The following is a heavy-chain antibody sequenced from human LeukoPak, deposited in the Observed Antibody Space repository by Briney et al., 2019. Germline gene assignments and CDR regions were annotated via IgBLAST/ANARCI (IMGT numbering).Heavy chain of an antibody. CDR2: ISSNGGNT. Sequence: GGSLRLSCSASGFTFTIYALHWVRQAPGKGLEFVSAISSNGGNTYYADSVKGRFTISRDNSKNTLYLQMSSLKPEDTAVYYCVKHTRGFSFGTYYFDYWGQGTLVTVSS. J-gene: IGHJ4*02. V-gene: IGHV3-64D*06. D-gene: IGHD5-18*01. CDR1: GFTFTIYA. CDR3: VKHTRGFSFGTYYFDY.